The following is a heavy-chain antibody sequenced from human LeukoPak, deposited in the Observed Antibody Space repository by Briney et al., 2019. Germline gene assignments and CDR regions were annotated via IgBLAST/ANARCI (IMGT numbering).Heavy chain of an antibody. D-gene: IGHD3-16*01. CDR2: IKSKTDGGTT. J-gene: IGHJ5*02. CDR3: AREQGYVSA. CDR1: GFTFSNAW. Sequence: GGSLRLSCAASGFTFSNAWMSWVRQAPGKGLEWVGRIKSKTDGGTTDYAAPVKGRFTISRDDSKNTLYLQMNSLRAEDTAVYYCAREQGYVSAWGQGTLVTVSS. V-gene: IGHV3-15*01.